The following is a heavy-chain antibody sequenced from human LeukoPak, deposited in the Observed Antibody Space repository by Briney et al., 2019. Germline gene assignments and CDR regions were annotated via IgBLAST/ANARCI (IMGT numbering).Heavy chain of an antibody. CDR1: GFTFNSYA. D-gene: IGHD6-19*01. CDR2: ISYDGSNK. Sequence: XGSLRLSCAASGFTFNSYAMHWVRQAPGKGLEWVTVISYDGSNKYYADSVQGRFTISRDNSKNTLYLQMNSLRAEDTAVYYCAREGSGQYYFDYWGQGTLVTVSS. J-gene: IGHJ4*02. CDR3: AREGSGQYYFDY. V-gene: IGHV3-30*04.